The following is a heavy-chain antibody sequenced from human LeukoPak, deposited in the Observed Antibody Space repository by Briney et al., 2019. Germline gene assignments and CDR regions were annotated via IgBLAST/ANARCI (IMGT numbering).Heavy chain of an antibody. CDR1: GFTFNKYS. Sequence: GGSLRLSCAASGFTFNKYSMNWVRQAPGKGLEWVSYISSSSSTIYYADSVKGRFTISRDNAQNSLYLQMNSLRAEDTAIYYCVRDRGTYRPIDYWGQGTLVTVSS. J-gene: IGHJ4*02. D-gene: IGHD1-26*01. CDR2: ISSSSSTI. V-gene: IGHV3-48*04. CDR3: VRDRGTYRPIDY.